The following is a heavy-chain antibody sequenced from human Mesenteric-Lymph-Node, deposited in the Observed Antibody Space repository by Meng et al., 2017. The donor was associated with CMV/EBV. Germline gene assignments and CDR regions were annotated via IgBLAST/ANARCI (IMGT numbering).Heavy chain of an antibody. D-gene: IGHD2-8*01. Sequence: SETLSLTCTVSGGSISSYYWSWIRQPPGKGLEWIGYIYYSGSTNYNPSLKSRVTISVDTSKNQFSLKLSSVTAADTAVYYCARGYCTNGVCNRGYFDYWGQGTLVTVSS. CDR2: IYYSGST. CDR1: GGSISSYY. V-gene: IGHV4-59*12. J-gene: IGHJ4*02. CDR3: ARGYCTNGVCNRGYFDY.